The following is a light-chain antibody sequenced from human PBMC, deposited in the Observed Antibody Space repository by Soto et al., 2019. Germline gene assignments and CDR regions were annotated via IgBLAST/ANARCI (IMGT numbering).Light chain of an antibody. CDR2: EVS. CDR1: SSDIGTYKY. J-gene: IGLJ1*01. Sequence: QSALTQPASVSGSPGQSITISCTGTSSDIGTYKYVSWHQHPPGKAPKLMIYEVSNRPSGVSNRFSGSKSGNTASLTISGLQAEDEADYYCSSYTGSSTPYVFGSGTKVTVL. CDR3: SSYTGSSTPYV. V-gene: IGLV2-14*01.